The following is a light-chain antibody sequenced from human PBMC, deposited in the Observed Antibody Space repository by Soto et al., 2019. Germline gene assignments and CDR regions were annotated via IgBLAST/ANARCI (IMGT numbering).Light chain of an antibody. Sequence: DIQMTQSPSSLSASVGDRVTITCRASQDIRDYLVWYQQRPGKVPTPLIYAASTFQSGDPSRFSGSGYGTEFTLTISSLQSEDVATYYCQNYGGAPYTFGPGTKVHLQ. CDR1: QDIRDY. J-gene: IGKJ3*01. CDR2: AAS. CDR3: QNYGGAPYT. V-gene: IGKV1-27*01.